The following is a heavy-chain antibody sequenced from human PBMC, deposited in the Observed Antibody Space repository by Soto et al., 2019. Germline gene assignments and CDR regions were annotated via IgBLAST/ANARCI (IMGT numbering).Heavy chain of an antibody. CDR3: ARDIADAVAAIRRGSEPYYFDY. V-gene: IGHV3-48*02. Sequence: EVQLVQSGGGLVQPGGSLRLSCAASGFIFSSYSMNWVRQAPGKGLEWISYISSRSTTIYYADSVKGRFTISRDNAKNSLYLQMNSLRDEDTAVYYCARDIADAVAAIRRGSEPYYFDYWGQGTLVTVSS. J-gene: IGHJ4*02. CDR2: ISSRSTTI. CDR1: GFIFSSYS. D-gene: IGHD5-12*01.